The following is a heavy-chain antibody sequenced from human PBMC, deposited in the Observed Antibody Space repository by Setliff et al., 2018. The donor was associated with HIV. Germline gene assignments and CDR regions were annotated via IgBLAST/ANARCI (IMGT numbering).Heavy chain of an antibody. Sequence: GASVKVSCKASGYTFSDYFIHWVRQAPGQGLEWMGWIHPNRGGTNYAQKFQGRVTMTRDTSITTAYMELSRLSSDDTAVYYCATGSYGATWYGTGGFDVWGQGTLVTVSS. V-gene: IGHV1-2*02. CDR2: IHPNRGGT. CDR3: ATGSYGATWYGTGGFDV. CDR1: GYTFSDYF. D-gene: IGHD2-8*02. J-gene: IGHJ3*01.